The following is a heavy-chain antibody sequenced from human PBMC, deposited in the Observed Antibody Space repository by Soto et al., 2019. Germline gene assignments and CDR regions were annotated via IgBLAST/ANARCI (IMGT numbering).Heavy chain of an antibody. J-gene: IGHJ4*02. CDR3: TKHAPITTS. D-gene: IGHD4-4*01. CDR1: SFTLSNAW. CDR2: IKSKTDGETT. Sequence: GESLILSCAASSFTLSNAWMSWFRQAPGDGREWVGRIKSKTDGETTEYTAPVEGRFTISRDASKNTLYLQMNSLKTDYTAVYYCTKHAPITTSGGPGSLVTVSS. V-gene: IGHV3-15*01.